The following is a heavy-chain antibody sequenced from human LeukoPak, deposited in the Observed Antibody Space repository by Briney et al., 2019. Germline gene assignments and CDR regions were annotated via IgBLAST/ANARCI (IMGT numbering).Heavy chain of an antibody. CDR2: INANMGDT. D-gene: IGHD1-26*01. J-gene: IGHJ4*02. CDR1: VYTFTGYF. Sequence: VGSVKVSCKASVYTFTGYFIHWMRQAPGQGLEWMGWINANMGDTHYAQKFQGRVFMTRDTSISTVYMELSRLTTDDTAVYYCARDPSPYTGSYFDYWGQGTLTPVSS. V-gene: IGHV1-2*02. CDR3: ARDPSPYTGSYFDY.